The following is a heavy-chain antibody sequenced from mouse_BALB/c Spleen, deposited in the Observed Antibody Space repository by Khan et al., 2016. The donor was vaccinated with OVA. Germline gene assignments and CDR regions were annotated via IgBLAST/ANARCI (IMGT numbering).Heavy chain of an antibody. Sequence: QLEESGPGLVKPSQSLSLTCTVTGYSITSDYAWDWIRQFPGNKLECMGYISYGGSTSYNPSLKSRISITRDTSKNQFFLQLNSVTTEDTATYYCARKNYYGYAMDYWGQGTSVTVSS. J-gene: IGHJ4*01. CDR1: GYSITSDYA. CDR3: ARKNYYGYAMDY. V-gene: IGHV3-2*02. CDR2: ISYGGST. D-gene: IGHD1-1*01.